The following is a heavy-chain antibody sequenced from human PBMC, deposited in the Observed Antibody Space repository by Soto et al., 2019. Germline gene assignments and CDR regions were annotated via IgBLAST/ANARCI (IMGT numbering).Heavy chain of an antibody. CDR1: GDSLGNYY. CDR3: ARADYEILTGSYAMDV. Sequence: SETLSLTXTVSGDSLGNYYWFWIRQPVGKGLEWIGRVSSSGNTNANPTLNSRATMSIDTSKNQFSLRLRSVTAADTAVYYCARADYEILTGSYAMDVWGQGTTVTVSS. D-gene: IGHD3-9*01. J-gene: IGHJ6*02. CDR2: VSSSGNT. V-gene: IGHV4-4*07.